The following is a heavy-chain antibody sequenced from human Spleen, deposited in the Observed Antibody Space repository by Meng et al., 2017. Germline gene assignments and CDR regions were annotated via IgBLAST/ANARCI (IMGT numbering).Heavy chain of an antibody. CDR3: ATVTSYGSAWYNWYFDL. CDR1: GYTLSELS. D-gene: IGHD6-19*01. J-gene: IGHJ2*01. CDR2: FDPEDGQT. V-gene: IGHV1-24*01. Sequence: QVQLVQFGAEVKKPGALVKVSFKVSGYTLSELSMHWVRQDPGKGLEWMGGFDPEDGQTIYAQKFQGRVTMTEDTSTDTAYMEVSSLRSEDTAIYYCATVTSYGSAWYNWYFDLWGRGTLVTVSS.